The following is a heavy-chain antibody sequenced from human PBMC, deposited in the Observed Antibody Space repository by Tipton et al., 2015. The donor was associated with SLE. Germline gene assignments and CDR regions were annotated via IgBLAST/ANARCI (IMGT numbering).Heavy chain of an antibody. D-gene: IGHD6-13*01. CDR2: IYYSGST. J-gene: IGHJ4*02. Sequence: GLVKPSETLSLTCAVCGGSFSGYYWSWIRQPPGKGLEWIGYIYYSGSTNYNPSLKSRVTISVDTSKNQFSLKLSSVTAADTAVYYCARTMEQRLVYYFDYWGQGTLVTVSS. CDR3: ARTMEQRLVYYFDY. V-gene: IGHV4-59*01. CDR1: GGSFSGYY.